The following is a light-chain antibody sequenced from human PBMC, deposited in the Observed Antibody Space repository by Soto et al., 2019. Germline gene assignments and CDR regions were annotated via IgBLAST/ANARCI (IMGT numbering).Light chain of an antibody. CDR2: GAS. J-gene: IGKJ1*01. Sequence: EIVMTQSPATLSVSPGETIRLSCRASQSINSDVAWYQQKVGQTPRLLIHGASTRATGIAARFSGSGSGTEFTLTISRLEPEDFAVYYCQQYGSSVTFGQGTKVDI. V-gene: IGKV3D-15*01. CDR1: QSINSD. CDR3: QQYGSSVT.